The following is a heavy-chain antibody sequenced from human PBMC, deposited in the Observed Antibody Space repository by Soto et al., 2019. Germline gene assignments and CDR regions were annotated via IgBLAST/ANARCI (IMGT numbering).Heavy chain of an antibody. J-gene: IGHJ4*02. V-gene: IGHV3-23*01. CDR3: AKGRYRIGWYDPYFDY. CDR2: ISGGAGST. Sequence: EVQLLEAGGGLVQPGGSLRLSCAASGFTFNSSAMSWVRQAPGKGLEWVSTISGGAGSTYYADSVKGRFTISRDNSKNTLYLQMNSLRAEDTAVYYCAKGRYRIGWYDPYFDYWGQGTLVTVSS. CDR1: GFTFNSSA. D-gene: IGHD6-19*01.